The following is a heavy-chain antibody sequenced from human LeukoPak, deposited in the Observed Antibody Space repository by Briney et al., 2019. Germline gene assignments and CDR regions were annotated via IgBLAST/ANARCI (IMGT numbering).Heavy chain of an antibody. Sequence: PGGSLRLSCAASGFTFSSYGMHWVRQAPGKGLEWVAVIWYDGSNKYYADSVKGRFTISRDNSKNTLYLQMNSLRAEDTAVYYCARDRTRAAVAGDDAFDIWGQGTMVTVSS. V-gene: IGHV3-33*01. CDR1: GFTFSSYG. D-gene: IGHD6-19*01. CDR2: IWYDGSNK. J-gene: IGHJ3*02. CDR3: ARDRTRAAVAGDDAFDI.